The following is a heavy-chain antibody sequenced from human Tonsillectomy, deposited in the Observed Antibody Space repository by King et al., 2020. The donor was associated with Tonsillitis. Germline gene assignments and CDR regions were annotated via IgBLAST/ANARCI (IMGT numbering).Heavy chain of an antibody. CDR1: GFTFSSYA. D-gene: IGHD3-22*01. J-gene: IGHJ4*02. CDR3: AKAQKYDTSGSPSFDY. V-gene: IGHV3-23*04. CDR2: ISGSGVGT. Sequence: VQLVESGGGLVQPGGSLRLSCAASGFTFSSYAMSWVRQAPGKGREWVSGISGSGVGTYYADSVKGRFTISRDNSKNTLYLQMNSLIAEDTAVYYCAKAQKYDTSGSPSFDYWGQGTLVTVSS.